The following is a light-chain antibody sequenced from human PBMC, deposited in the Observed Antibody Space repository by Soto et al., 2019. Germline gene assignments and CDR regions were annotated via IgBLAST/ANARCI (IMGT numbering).Light chain of an antibody. J-gene: IGKJ4*01. CDR2: DAS. CDR1: QDISNH. V-gene: IGKV1-33*01. CDR3: QQHDNLPLT. Sequence: DIQMTQSPSSVSASLGDRVTITWRASQDISNHLIWYQQKPGKAPKLLIYDASSLEAGVPSRFSGSGSGTDFTLTISSLQPEDIATYYCQQHDNLPLTFGQGTKVDIK.